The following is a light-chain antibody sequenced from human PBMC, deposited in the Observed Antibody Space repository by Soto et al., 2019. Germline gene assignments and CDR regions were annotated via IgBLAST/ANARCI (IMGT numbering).Light chain of an antibody. CDR3: GTWDSSRSGV. V-gene: IGLV1-51*01. CDR1: SSNIGNNY. CDR2: DNN. J-gene: IGLJ1*01. Sequence: QSVLTQPPSVSAAPGQKVTISCSGSSSNIGNNYVSWYQQLPGTAPKLLIYDNNKRPSGIPDRFSGSKSGTSATLGITGLQTGDEADYYCGTWDSSRSGVFGTGTKVTVL.